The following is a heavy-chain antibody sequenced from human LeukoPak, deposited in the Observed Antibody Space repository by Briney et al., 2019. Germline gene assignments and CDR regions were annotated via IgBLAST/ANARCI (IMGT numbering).Heavy chain of an antibody. CDR1: GFTLSSYS. CDR3: ARDFGARGWLDY. J-gene: IGHJ4*02. D-gene: IGHD6-19*01. CDR2: ISRSSAYI. V-gene: IGHV3-21*01. Sequence: GGSLRLSCAASGFTLSSYSMNWVRQAPGKGLEWVSSISRSSAYIYYADSVKGRFTISRDNAQNSLYLQMNSLRAEDTAVYYCARDFGARGWLDYWGQGTLVTVSS.